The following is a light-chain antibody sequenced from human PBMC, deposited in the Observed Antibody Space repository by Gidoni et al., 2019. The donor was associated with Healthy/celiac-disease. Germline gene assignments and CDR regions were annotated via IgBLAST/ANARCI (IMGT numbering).Light chain of an antibody. CDR3: QVWDSSSDHRGV. CDR1: NIGSKR. Sequence: SYVLTQPPSVSVAPGQTASITCGGSNIGSKRVHWYQQKPGQAPVLVVYDDSDRPSGIPERFSGSNSGNTATLTISRVEAGDEADYYCQVWDSSSDHRGVFGGGTKLTVL. J-gene: IGLJ2*01. CDR2: DDS. V-gene: IGLV3-21*02.